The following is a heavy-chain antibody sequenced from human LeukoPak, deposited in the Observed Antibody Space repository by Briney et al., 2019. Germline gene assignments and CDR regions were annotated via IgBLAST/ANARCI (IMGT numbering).Heavy chain of an antibody. CDR2: T. J-gene: IGHJ4*02. CDR3: ARDSEVVAGGAFDY. CDR1: GFTFDDYG. V-gene: IGHV3-20*04. D-gene: IGHD2-15*01. Sequence: GGSLRLSCAASGFTFDDYGMTWVCQAPGKGLERVSGTDADSVKGRFTVSRDNAKNSLYLQMDSLRAEDTAVYYCARDSEVVAGGAFDYWGQGTLVTVSS.